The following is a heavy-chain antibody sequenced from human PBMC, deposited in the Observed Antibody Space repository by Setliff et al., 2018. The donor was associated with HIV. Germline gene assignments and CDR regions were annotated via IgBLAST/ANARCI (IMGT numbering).Heavy chain of an antibody. V-gene: IGHV3-7*03. Sequence: PGGSLRLSCEASEFTFSSHWMSWVRQAPGKGLEWVANLKGDGSQNNYVDSVKVRFTISRDNARNSLYLQMNSLRAEDTAVYYCAKGTYSYDSSGPDYWGQGTLVTVSS. D-gene: IGHD3-22*01. J-gene: IGHJ4*02. CDR3: AKGTYSYDSSGPDY. CDR2: LKGDGSQN. CDR1: EFTFSSHW.